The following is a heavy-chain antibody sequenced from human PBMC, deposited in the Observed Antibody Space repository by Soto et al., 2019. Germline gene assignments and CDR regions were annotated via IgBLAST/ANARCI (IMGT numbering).Heavy chain of an antibody. CDR2: ISSSSYI. D-gene: IGHD4-17*01. Sequence: EVQLVESGGGLVKPGGSLRLSCAASGFTFSNSGMNWVRQAPGKGLEWASYISSSSYIFYADSVKGRFTISRDNAKDALYLQMNSLRAEDTAVYYCARDLGAVTTLGFQNWGQGALVTVSS. CDR3: ARDLGAVTTLGFQN. CDR1: GFTFSNSG. V-gene: IGHV3-21*01. J-gene: IGHJ1*01.